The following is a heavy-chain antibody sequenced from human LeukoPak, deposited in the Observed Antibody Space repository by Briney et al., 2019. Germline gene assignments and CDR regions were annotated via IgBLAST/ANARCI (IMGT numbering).Heavy chain of an antibody. CDR2: ISSSGSTI. Sequence: GGSLRLFCAASGFTFSSYEMNWVRQAAGKGLEWVSYISSSGSTIYYADSVKGRFTISRDNAKNSLYLQMNSLRAEDTAVYYCATLYSYGYWADYWGQGTLVTVSS. V-gene: IGHV3-48*03. D-gene: IGHD5-18*01. CDR1: GFTFSSYE. J-gene: IGHJ4*02. CDR3: ATLYSYGYWADY.